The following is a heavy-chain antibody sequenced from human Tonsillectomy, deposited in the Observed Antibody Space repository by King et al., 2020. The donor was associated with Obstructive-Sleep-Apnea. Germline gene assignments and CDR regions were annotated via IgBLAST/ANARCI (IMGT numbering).Heavy chain of an antibody. D-gene: IGHD5-12*01. CDR3: AHTRSQVATTLLSYFDY. CDR2: IYWDGGK. J-gene: IGHJ4*02. Sequence: ITLKESGPTLVKPTQTLTLTCTFSGFSLSTSGVGVGWIRQPPGKALEWLARIYWDGGKRYSPSLKSRLTITKDTSKNQVVLTMTNMDPLDTATYYCAHTRSQVATTLLSYFDYWGQGTLVTVSS. V-gene: IGHV2-5*02. CDR1: GFSLSTSGVG.